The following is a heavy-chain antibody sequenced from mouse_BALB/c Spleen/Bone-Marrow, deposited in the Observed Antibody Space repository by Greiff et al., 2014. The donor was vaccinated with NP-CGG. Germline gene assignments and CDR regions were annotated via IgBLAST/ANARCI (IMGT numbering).Heavy chain of an antibody. D-gene: IGHD2-14*01. CDR2: IDPANGNT. V-gene: IGHV14-3*02. Sequence: EVKLVESGAELVKPGASVKLSCTASGFNIKDTYMHWVKQRPEQGLEWIGRIDPANGNTKYDPKFQGKATITVDTSSNTAYLQLSSLTSEDTAVYYCASYRYAWYFDVWGAGTTVTVSS. CDR1: GFNIKDTY. CDR3: ASYRYAWYFDV. J-gene: IGHJ1*01.